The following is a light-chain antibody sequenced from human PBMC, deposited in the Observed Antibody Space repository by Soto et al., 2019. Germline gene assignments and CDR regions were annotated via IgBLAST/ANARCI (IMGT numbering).Light chain of an antibody. Sequence: EIVMTQSPATLAVSPGERATLSCRAIQSVRIYVAWYQQKNGQAPRLLVYGASTRASGIPDRFSGSGSGTDFTLTISSLEPEDFAVYYCQQGSNWPPGLTFGGGTKVDIK. CDR2: GAS. V-gene: IGKV3-11*01. CDR3: QQGSNWPPGLT. CDR1: QSVRIY. J-gene: IGKJ4*01.